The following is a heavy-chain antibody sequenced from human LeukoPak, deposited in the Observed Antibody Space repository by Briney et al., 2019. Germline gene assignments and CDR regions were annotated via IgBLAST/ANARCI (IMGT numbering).Heavy chain of an antibody. J-gene: IGHJ4*02. D-gene: IGHD3-10*01. CDR2: IYSGGST. CDR1: GFTFSSYW. V-gene: IGHV3-66*01. Sequence: GGSLRLSCAASGFTFSSYWMSWVRQAPGKGLEWVSVIYSGGSTYYADSVKGRFTISRDNSKNTLYLQMNSLRAEDTAVYYCAREGIWYYYGSGSYIYWGQGTLVTVSS. CDR3: AREGIWYYYGSGSYIY.